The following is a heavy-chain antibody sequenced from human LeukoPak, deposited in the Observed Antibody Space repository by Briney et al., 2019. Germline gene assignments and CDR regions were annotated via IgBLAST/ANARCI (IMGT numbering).Heavy chain of an antibody. J-gene: IGHJ3*02. D-gene: IGHD6-19*01. CDR3: ARAQWLAHDAFNI. CDR1: GGPISSYY. V-gene: IGHV4-59*13. Sequence: SETLSLTCTVSGGPISSYYWSWIRQPPGKGLEWIGYIHYSGSTDYNPSLKSRVTMSVDTSNNQFSLRLSSLTAADTAVYFCARAQWLAHDAFNIWGQGTLVTVSS. CDR2: IHYSGST.